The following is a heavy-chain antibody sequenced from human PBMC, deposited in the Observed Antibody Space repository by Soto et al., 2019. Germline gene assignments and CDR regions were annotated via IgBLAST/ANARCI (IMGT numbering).Heavy chain of an antibody. Sequence: EVQLVESGGGLVKPGGSLRLSCAASGFTFSNAWMSWVRQAPGKGLEWVGRIKSKTDGGTTDYAAPVKGRFTISRDDSKNTLYLQMNSLKTEDTAVYYCTTAPGVYYYYYYGMDVWGQGTTVTVSS. CDR1: GFTFSNAW. D-gene: IGHD7-27*01. J-gene: IGHJ6*02. V-gene: IGHV3-15*01. CDR3: TTAPGVYYYYYYGMDV. CDR2: IKSKTDGGTT.